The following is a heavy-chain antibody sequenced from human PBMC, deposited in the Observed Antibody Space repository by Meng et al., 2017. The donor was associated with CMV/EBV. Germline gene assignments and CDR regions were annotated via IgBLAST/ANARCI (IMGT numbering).Heavy chain of an antibody. CDR2: INPGSGVK. Sequence: SGYTLTDYLIHWRRRAPGQGPEWMGWINPGSGVKKEAKNFKGRVSMSRDTSINTAYMEVTRLRADDTAVDYCATPYCSGDCYPYFDYWGPGTLVTVSS. CDR1: GYTLTDYL. V-gene: IGHV1-2*02. D-gene: IGHD2-21*01. CDR3: ATPYCSGDCYPYFDY. J-gene: IGHJ4*02.